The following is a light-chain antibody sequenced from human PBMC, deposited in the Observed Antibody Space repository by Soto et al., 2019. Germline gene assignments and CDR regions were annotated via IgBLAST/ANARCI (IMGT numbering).Light chain of an antibody. V-gene: IGLV2-14*01. CDR1: SRCVDGYNY. CDR2: DVS. CDR3: SSYTSSSTGV. J-gene: IGLJ1*01. Sequence: SALPPPAPRSWSPWQAITISCPWTSRCVDGYNYVSWYHQHPGKAPKLMIYDVSNRPSGVSNRFSGSKSGNTASLTISGLQAEDEADYYCSSYTSSSTGVFGTGTKVTVL.